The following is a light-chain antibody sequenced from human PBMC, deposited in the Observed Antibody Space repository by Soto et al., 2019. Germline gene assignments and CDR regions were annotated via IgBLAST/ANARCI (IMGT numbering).Light chain of an antibody. J-gene: IGKJ2*01. CDR2: GAS. CDR1: QSVRSN. CDR3: QQYNNWPPYT. V-gene: IGKV3-15*01. Sequence: EIVMTQSPATLSVSPGERATLSCRASQSVRSNLAWYQHKPGQAPRLLIYGASTRVTGIPARFSGSGSGTEFTLTISSLQSEDFAVYYCQQYNNWPPYTFGQGTMLEIK.